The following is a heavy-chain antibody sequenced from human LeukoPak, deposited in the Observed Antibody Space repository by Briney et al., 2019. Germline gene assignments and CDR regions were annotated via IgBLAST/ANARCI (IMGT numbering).Heavy chain of an antibody. CDR1: GYTFINYG. Sequence: GASVEVSCKASGYTFINYGISWVRQAPGQGLEWMGWISPSNGNTNYAQKLQGRVTMTADTSTTTAYMELRRLKYEDTAVYYCAREALGRDYWGQGTLVTVSS. CDR2: ISPSNGNT. CDR3: AREALGRDY. V-gene: IGHV1-18*01. J-gene: IGHJ4*02. D-gene: IGHD3-16*02.